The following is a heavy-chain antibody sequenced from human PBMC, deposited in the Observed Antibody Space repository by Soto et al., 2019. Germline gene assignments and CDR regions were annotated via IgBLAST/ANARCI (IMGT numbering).Heavy chain of an antibody. CDR3: ARVAGSIAARPGYYYYYGMDV. J-gene: IGHJ6*02. D-gene: IGHD6-6*01. CDR1: GGSISSGGYY. Sequence: TLSLTCTVSGGSISSGGYYWSWIRQHPGKGLEWIGYIYYSGSTYYNPSLKSRVTISVDTSKNQFSLKLSSVTAADTAVYYCARVAGSIAARPGYYYYYGMDVWGQGTTVTVSS. V-gene: IGHV4-31*03. CDR2: IYYSGST.